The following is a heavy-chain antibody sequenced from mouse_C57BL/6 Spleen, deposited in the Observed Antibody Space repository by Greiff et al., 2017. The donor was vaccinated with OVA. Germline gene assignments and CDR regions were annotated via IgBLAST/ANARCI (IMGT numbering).Heavy chain of an antibody. V-gene: IGHV1-82*01. J-gene: IGHJ2*01. CDR1: GYAFSSSW. CDR2: IYPGDGDT. Sequence: VQVVESGPELVKPGASVKISCKASGYAFSSSWMNWVKQRPGQGLEWIGRIYPGDGDTNYNGKFKGKATLTADKSSSTAYMQLSSRTSEDSAVYFCASMVTTPLDYWGQGTTLTVSS. CDR3: ASMVTTPLDY. D-gene: IGHD2-2*01.